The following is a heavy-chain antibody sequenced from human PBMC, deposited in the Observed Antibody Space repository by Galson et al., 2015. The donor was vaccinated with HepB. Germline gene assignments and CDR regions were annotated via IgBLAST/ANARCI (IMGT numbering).Heavy chain of an antibody. D-gene: IGHD1-26*01. J-gene: IGHJ6*02. CDR1: GFTFSDYY. CDR2: ISSSGSTI. Sequence: SLRLSCAASGFTFSDYYMSWIRQAPGKGLEWVSYISSSGSTIYYADSVKGRFTISRDNAKNSLYLQMNGLRAEDTAVYYCARDGGSYRDHYYYYYGMDVWGQGTTVTVSS. CDR3: ARDGGSYRDHYYYYYGMDV. V-gene: IGHV3-11*01.